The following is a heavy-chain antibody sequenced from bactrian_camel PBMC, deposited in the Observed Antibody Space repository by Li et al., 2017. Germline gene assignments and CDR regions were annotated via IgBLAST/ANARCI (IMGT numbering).Heavy chain of an antibody. V-gene: IGHV3S1*01. Sequence: HVQLVESGGGLVQPGGSLTLSCVASGFHFSTYWMFWVRQGPGKGLEWVSTSNSDIETDSGSTYYADSVKGRFTVSRDNAKSTLHLQMTDLKTEDTAVYYCATNRWNLASSFPNWGQGTQVTVS. D-gene: IGHD7*01. J-gene: IGHJ4*01. CDR3: ATNRWNLASSFPN. CDR2: IETDSGST. CDR1: GFHFSTYW.